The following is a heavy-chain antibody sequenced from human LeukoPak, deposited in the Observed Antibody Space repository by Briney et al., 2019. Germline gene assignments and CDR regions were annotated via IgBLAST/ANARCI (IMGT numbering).Heavy chain of an antibody. CDR2: INPNSGGT. D-gene: IGHD6-13*01. V-gene: IGHV1-2*02. J-gene: IGHJ4*02. Sequence: GASVKVSCKASGYTFTGYYMHWVRQAPGQGLEWMGWINPNSGGTNYAQKFQGRVTMTRDTSISTAYMELSRLRSDDTAVYYCARGRGSSWYYFDYWGQGTLVTVSS. CDR3: ARGRGSSWYYFDY. CDR1: GYTFTGYY.